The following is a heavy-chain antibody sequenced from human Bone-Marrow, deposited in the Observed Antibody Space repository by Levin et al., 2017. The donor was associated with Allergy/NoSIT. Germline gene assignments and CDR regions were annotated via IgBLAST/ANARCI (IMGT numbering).Heavy chain of an antibody. CDR3: AREESIWGSYRLGALRY. CDR2: IKQDGSEK. CDR1: GFTFSSYW. D-gene: IGHD3-16*02. J-gene: IGHJ4*02. V-gene: IGHV3-7*01. Sequence: GGSLRLSCAASGFTFSSYWMSWVRQAPGKGLEWVANIKQDGSEKYYVDSVKGRFTISRDNAKNSLYLQMNSLRAEDTAVYYCAREESIWGSYRLGALRYWGQGTLVTVSS.